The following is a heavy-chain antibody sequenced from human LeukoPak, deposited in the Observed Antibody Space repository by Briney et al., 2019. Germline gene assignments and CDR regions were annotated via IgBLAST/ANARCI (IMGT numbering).Heavy chain of an antibody. J-gene: IGHJ5*02. CDR1: GYTFTGYY. V-gene: IGHV1-18*04. CDR3: ATCSGGSCYSGFDP. D-gene: IGHD2-15*01. Sequence: ASVKVSCKASGYTFTGYYMHWVRQAPGQGLEWMGWISAYNGNTNYAQKLQGRVTMTTDTSTSTAYMELRSLRSDDTAVYYCATCSGGSCYSGFDPWGQGTLVTVSS. CDR2: ISAYNGNT.